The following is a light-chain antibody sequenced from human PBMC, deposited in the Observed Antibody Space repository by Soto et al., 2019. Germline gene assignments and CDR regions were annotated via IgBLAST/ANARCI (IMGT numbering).Light chain of an antibody. CDR1: SSDVGGYNL. CDR2: EGS. CDR3: CSYAGTKTFVV. J-gene: IGLJ2*01. V-gene: IGLV2-23*03. Sequence: QSALTQPASVSGSPGQSITISCTGTSSDVGGYNLVSWYQRHPGKAPKLMIYEGSYRPSGVSNRFSGSKSGNTASLTISGLQAEDEADYYCCSYAGTKTFVVFGGGTKLTVL.